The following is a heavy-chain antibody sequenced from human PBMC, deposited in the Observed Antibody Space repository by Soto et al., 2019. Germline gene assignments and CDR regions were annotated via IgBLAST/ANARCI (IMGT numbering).Heavy chain of an antibody. CDR2: IYQSGVT. J-gene: IGHJ5*02. Sequence: PSATLSLTCNMSGDSYSISTYSWSWIRQPPGKALQWIGFIYQSGVTSYNPSLASRVSISLDRSNNQCSLKPKSVTAADTAVYFWAGMPYISGLRFEPWGAGSLVTVSS. V-gene: IGHV4-30-2*01. CDR3: AGMPYISGLRFEP. D-gene: IGHD6-19*01. CDR1: GDSYSISTYS.